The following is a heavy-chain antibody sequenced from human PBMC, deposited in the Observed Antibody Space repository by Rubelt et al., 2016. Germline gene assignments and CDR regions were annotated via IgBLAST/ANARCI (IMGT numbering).Heavy chain of an antibody. D-gene: IGHD6-13*01. V-gene: IGHV3-23*01. CDR3: TGGDSSSVFDY. CDR2: ISGSGGST. J-gene: IGHJ4*02. Sequence: ISGSGGSTYYADSVKGRFTISRDNSKNTLYLQMNSLRAEDTAVYYCTGGDSSSVFDYWGQGTLVTVSS.